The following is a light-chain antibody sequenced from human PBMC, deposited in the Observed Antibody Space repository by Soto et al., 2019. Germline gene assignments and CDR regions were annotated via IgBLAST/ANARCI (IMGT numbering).Light chain of an antibody. CDR3: SSYTSSSTRV. V-gene: IGLV2-14*01. CDR2: DVS. CDR1: SSDVSGYNY. Sequence: QSALTQPASVSGSPGQSITISCTGTSSDVSGYNYVSWYQQHPGKAPKLMIYDVSNRPSGVSNRFSGSKSANTASLTISGLQADDEADYYCSSYTSSSTRVFGTGTKVTVL. J-gene: IGLJ1*01.